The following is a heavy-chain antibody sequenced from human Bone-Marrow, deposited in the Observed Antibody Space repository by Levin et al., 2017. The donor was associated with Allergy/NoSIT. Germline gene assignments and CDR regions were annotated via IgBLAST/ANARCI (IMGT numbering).Heavy chain of an antibody. CDR1: GFTFTSYG. CDR3: AKEGRGYDFAVDAFDI. D-gene: IGHD3-10*01. CDR2: ISYAGGRE. V-gene: IGHV3-30*18. J-gene: IGHJ3*02. Sequence: GGSLRLSCAASGFTFTSYGMHWLRQAPGKGLEWMAVISYAGGREYYAESVKGRFTISRDNSRNTLYLQMNRLRVEDTAVYYCAKEGRGYDFAVDAFDIWGQGTMVTVSS.